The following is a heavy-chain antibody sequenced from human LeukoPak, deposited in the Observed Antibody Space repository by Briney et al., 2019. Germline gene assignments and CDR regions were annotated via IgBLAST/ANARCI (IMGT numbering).Heavy chain of an antibody. D-gene: IGHD1-7*01. V-gene: IGHV3-53*01. CDR1: GFTVSSNY. CDR3: AKVPRAELTYYFDY. Sequence: PGVALRLSCAASGFTVSSNYMSWVRQAPGKGLEWVSVIYSGGSTYYADSVKGRFTISRDNSKNTLYLQMNSLRAEDTAVYYCAKVPRAELTYYFDYWGQGTLVTVSS. J-gene: IGHJ4*02. CDR2: IYSGGST.